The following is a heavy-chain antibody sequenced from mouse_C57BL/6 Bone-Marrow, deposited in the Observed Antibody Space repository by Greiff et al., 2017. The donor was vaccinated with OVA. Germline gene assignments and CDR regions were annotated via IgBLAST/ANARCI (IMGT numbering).Heavy chain of an antibody. CDR2: IRSKSNNYAT. V-gene: IGHV10-1*01. D-gene: IGHD1-1*01. CDR1: GFSFNTYA. J-gene: IGHJ4*01. CDR3: VRQRSSSYAMDY. Sequence: GGGLVQPKGSLKLSCAASGFSFNTYAMNWVRQAPGKGLEWVARIRSKSNNYATYYADSVKDRFTISRDDSESMLYLKMNNLKTEDTAMYYCVRQRSSSYAMDYWGQGTSVTVSS.